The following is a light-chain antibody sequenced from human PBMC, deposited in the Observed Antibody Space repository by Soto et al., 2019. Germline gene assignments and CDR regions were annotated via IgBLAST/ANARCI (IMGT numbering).Light chain of an antibody. V-gene: IGKV3-11*01. Sequence: EIVLTQSPAILSLSPGEGATLSCRASQSVSSYLAWYQQKPGQAPRLLIYDASNRATGIPARFSGSGSGTDFTLTISSLEPEDFAVYYCQQRSNGPPITFGQGTRLEIK. CDR3: QQRSNGPPIT. CDR1: QSVSSY. J-gene: IGKJ5*01. CDR2: DAS.